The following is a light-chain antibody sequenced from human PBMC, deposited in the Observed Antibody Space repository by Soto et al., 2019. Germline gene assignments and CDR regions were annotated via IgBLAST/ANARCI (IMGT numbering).Light chain of an antibody. CDR1: SSDVGGYNY. Sequence: QSALAQPASVSGSPGQSITISCTGTSSDVGGYNYVSWYQQHPGKAPKLMIYEVTKRPSGVSNRFSGSKAGNTASLTISGLLDDDEADYFCASFRSGTILVFGSGTKVTVL. CDR3: ASFRSGTILV. J-gene: IGLJ1*01. CDR2: EVT. V-gene: IGLV2-14*03.